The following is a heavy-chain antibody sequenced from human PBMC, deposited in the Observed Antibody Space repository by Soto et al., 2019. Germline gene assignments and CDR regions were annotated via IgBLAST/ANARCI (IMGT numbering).Heavy chain of an antibody. CDR1: GGTFSSYA. CDR3: ARASPPGSSGWGSFDY. J-gene: IGHJ4*02. CDR2: IIPIFGTA. V-gene: IGHV1-69*01. D-gene: IGHD6-19*01. Sequence: QVQLVQTGAEVKKPGSSVKVSCKASGGTFSSYAISWVRQAPGQGLEWMGGIIPIFGTANYAQKFQGRVTITADESMSTAYMELSSLRSEDTAVYYCARASPPGSSGWGSFDYWGQGTLVTVSS.